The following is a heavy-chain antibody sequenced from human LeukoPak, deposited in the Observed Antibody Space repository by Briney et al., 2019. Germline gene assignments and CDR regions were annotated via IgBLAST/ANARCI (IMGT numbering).Heavy chain of an antibody. D-gene: IGHD2-8*01. V-gene: IGHV3-23*01. CDR3: AKSFHGLNYFDY. CDR2: ITGAGSTT. Sequence: GGSLRLSCAASGFTFSTFAMSWVRQDPGRGLEWVSSITGAGSTTYYPESVKGRFTISRDNSKNTLYLQTNSLRAEDTAVYYCAKSFHGLNYFDYWGQGTLVTVSS. J-gene: IGHJ4*02. CDR1: GFTFSTFA.